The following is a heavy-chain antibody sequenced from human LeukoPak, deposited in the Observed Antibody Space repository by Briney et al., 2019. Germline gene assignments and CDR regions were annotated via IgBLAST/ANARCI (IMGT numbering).Heavy chain of an antibody. CDR3: ARFIYDSINFDC. CDR2: IYSGGST. CDR1: GFTVSSNY. D-gene: IGHD3-22*01. Sequence: GGSLRLSCAASGFTVSSNYMSWVRQAPGKGLEWVSVIYSGGSTYYADSVKGRFTISRDNSKNTLYLQMNSLRAEDTAVYYCARFIYDSINFDCWGQGTLVTVSS. V-gene: IGHV3-53*01. J-gene: IGHJ4*02.